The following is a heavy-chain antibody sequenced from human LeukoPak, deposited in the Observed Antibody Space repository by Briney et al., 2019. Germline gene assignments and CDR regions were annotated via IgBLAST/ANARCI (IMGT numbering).Heavy chain of an antibody. V-gene: IGHV3-30*18. CDR2: ISSDGNSQ. CDR3: AEGAGTMPD. Sequence: PGRSLRLSCAASGFTFSNFGMQWVRQAPGKGLEWVALISSDGNSQYYADSMKGRFTISRDNSKNTLYLQMNSLRGEDTAIYYCAEGAGTMPDWGQGTLVIVSS. CDR1: GFTFSNFG. J-gene: IGHJ4*02. D-gene: IGHD2-2*01.